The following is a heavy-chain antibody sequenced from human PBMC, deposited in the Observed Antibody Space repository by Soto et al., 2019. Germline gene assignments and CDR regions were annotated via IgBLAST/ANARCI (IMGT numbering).Heavy chain of an antibody. CDR3: ARGGYYDSPGAFDI. Sequence: SETLSLTFSVSGGSISIVVYSWSWIRHAPGKCLEWIGYIYHSWSTYYNPSLKSRVTISVDRSKNQFSLKLSSVTAADTAVYYCARGGYYDSPGAFDIWGQGTMVTVSS. D-gene: IGHD3-22*01. CDR2: IYHSWST. CDR1: GGSISIVVYS. J-gene: IGHJ3*02. V-gene: IGHV4-30-2*01.